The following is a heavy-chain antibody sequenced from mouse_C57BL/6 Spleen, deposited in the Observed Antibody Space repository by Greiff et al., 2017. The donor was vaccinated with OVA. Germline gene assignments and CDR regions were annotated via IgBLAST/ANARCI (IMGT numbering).Heavy chain of an antibody. CDR2: ISSGSSTI. Sequence: EVHLVESGGGLVKPGGSLKLSCAASGFTFSDYGMHWVRQAPEKGLEWVAYISSGSSTIYYADTVKGRFTISRDNAKNTLFLQMTSLRSEDTAMYYCARGGYDYDSYYFDYWGQGTTLTVSS. V-gene: IGHV5-17*01. D-gene: IGHD2-4*01. CDR3: ARGGYDYDSYYFDY. J-gene: IGHJ2*01. CDR1: GFTFSDYG.